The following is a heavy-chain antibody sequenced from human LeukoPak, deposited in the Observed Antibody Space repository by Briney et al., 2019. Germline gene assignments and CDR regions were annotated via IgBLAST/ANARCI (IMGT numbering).Heavy chain of an antibody. D-gene: IGHD1-1*01. J-gene: IGHJ6*03. CDR1: GFTLSSYA. CDR3: ARGKYPDNDDYMDV. Sequence: GGSLRLSCAASGFTLSSYAMSWVRQGPGKGLEWVSAISVSGSTYHADSVKGRFTISRDSSKNTLYLQMNSLRAEDTALYYCARGKYPDNDDYMDVWGKGTTVIVSS. V-gene: IGHV3-23*01. CDR2: ISVSGST.